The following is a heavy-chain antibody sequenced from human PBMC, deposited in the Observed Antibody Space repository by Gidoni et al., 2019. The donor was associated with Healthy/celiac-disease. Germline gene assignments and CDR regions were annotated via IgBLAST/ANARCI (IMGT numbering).Heavy chain of an antibody. Sequence: QVQLVESGGGVVQPGRSLRLSCAASGFTFSSYGMHWVRQAPGKGLEWVAVISYDGSNKYYADSVKGRFTISRDNSKNTLYLQMNSLRAEDTAVYYCAKDLGGAGPFDYWGQGTLVTVSS. CDR3: AKDLGGAGPFDY. D-gene: IGHD3-10*01. CDR2: ISYDGSNK. J-gene: IGHJ4*02. V-gene: IGHV3-30*18. CDR1: GFTFSSYG.